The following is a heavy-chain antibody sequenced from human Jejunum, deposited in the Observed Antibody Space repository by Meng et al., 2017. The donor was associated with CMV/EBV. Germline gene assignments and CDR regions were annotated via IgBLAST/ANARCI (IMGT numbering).Heavy chain of an antibody. D-gene: IGHD2-21*02. CDR3: VRHMYNFGVVTAIEN. V-gene: IGHV3-53*01. Sequence: GFAVTISYMSWVRQAPGKGLQWVSVTYTGGSTFYTDSVTSPFTVSRDRFNNTLSLQMNSLRDEDTALYYCVRHMYNFGVVTAIENWGQGTQVTVSS. J-gene: IGHJ4*02. CDR2: TYTGGST. CDR1: GFAVTISY.